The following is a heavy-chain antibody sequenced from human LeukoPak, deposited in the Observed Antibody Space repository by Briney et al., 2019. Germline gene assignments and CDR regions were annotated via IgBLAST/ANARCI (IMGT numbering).Heavy chain of an antibody. CDR1: GGSFSAYY. V-gene: IGHV4-34*01. J-gene: IGHJ6*03. Sequence: PSETLSLTCAVYGGSFSAYYWSWIRQPPGKGLEWIGSIHYSGSTNYNPSLKSRVTISVDTSKNQFSLKLSSVTAADTAVYYCARGYCSGGSCYSYYYYNYMDVWGKGTTVTVSS. CDR3: ARGYCSGGSCYSYYYYNYMDV. CDR2: IHYSGST. D-gene: IGHD2-15*01.